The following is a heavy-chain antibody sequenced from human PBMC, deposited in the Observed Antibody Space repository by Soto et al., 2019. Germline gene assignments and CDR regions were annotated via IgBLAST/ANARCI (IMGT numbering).Heavy chain of an antibody. D-gene: IGHD3-3*01. CDR1: GGSFSGYY. V-gene: IGHV4-34*01. CDR3: ARGQIRFLEWLSLGEYYYYGMDV. Sequence: QVQLQQWGAGLLKPSETLSLTCAVYGGSFSGYYWSWIRQPPGKGLEWIGEINHSGSTNYNPSLKSRVTISVDTSKNQFSLKLSSVTAADTAVYYCARGQIRFLEWLSLGEYYYYGMDVWGQGTTVTVSS. CDR2: INHSGST. J-gene: IGHJ6*02.